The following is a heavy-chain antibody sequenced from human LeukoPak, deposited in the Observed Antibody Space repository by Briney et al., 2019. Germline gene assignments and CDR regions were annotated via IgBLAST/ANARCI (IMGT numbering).Heavy chain of an antibody. Sequence: ASVKVSCKASGYTFTSNALNWVRQSPGQGLEWMGWINTDSGNPTYAQGSTGRFVFSLDTSVSTSYLQINSLEAEDTAMYYCARGIGYCSDFSCHLDPWGQGTLVTVSS. D-gene: IGHD2-15*01. V-gene: IGHV7-4-1*02. J-gene: IGHJ5*02. CDR1: GYTFTSNA. CDR2: INTDSGNP. CDR3: ARGIGYCSDFSCHLDP.